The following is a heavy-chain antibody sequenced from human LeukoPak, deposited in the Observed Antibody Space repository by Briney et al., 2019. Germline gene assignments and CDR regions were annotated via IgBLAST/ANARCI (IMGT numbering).Heavy chain of an antibody. CDR1: GFTFSSYS. D-gene: IGHD2-2*01. V-gene: IGHV3-48*01. CDR2: ISSSSSTI. CDR3: ARDGAWYQLPSFDY. J-gene: IGHJ4*02. Sequence: GGSLRLSCAASGFTFSSYSMNWVRQAPGKGLEWVSYISSSSSTIYYADSVKGRFTISRDNAKNSLYLQVNSLRAEDTAVYYCARDGAWYQLPSFDYWGQGTLVTVSS.